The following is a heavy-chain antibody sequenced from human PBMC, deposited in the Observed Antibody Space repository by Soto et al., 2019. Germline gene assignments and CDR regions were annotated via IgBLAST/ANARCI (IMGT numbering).Heavy chain of an antibody. CDR2: IYYSGST. CDR3: ARLDYDILTGPPYFDY. V-gene: IGHV4-39*01. J-gene: IGHJ4*02. CDR1: GGSISSSSYY. D-gene: IGHD3-9*01. Sequence: SETLSLTCTVSGGSISSSSYYWGWIRQPPGKGLEWIGSIYYSGSTYYNPSLKSRVTISVDTSKNQFSLKLSSVTAADTAVYYCARLDYDILTGPPYFDYWGQGNLVTVSS.